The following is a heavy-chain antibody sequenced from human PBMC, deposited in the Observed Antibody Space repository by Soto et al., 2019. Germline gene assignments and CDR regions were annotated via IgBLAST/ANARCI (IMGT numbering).Heavy chain of an antibody. CDR3: ASVVIDY. CDR1: GFTFSSYA. CDR2: ISYDGSNK. Sequence: PGGSLRLSCAASGFTFSSYAMHWVRQAPGKGLEWVAVISYDGSNKYYADSVKGRFTISRDNSKNTLYLQMNSLRAEDTAVYYCASVVIDYWGQGTLVTVSS. J-gene: IGHJ4*02. V-gene: IGHV3-30-3*01. D-gene: IGHD3-22*01.